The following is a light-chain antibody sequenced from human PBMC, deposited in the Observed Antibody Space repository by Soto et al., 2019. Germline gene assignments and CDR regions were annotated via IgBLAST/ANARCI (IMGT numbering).Light chain of an antibody. CDR2: DAS. CDR1: QTVTNW. Sequence: DIQMTQSPSTLSASVGDSVTITCRASQTVTNWLAWYQQRPGKAPKLLIYDASRLESGVPLRFSASGSGTEFTLTISSLQPDDFATYYCQQYNSYSGTFGQATKVDIK. CDR3: QQYNSYSGT. J-gene: IGKJ1*01. V-gene: IGKV1-5*01.